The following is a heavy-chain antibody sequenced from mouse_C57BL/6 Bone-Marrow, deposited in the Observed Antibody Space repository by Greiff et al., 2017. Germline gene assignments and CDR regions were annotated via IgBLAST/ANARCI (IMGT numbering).Heavy chain of an antibody. CDR2: IDPEDGDT. V-gene: IGHV14-1*01. CDR3: AITTVVYWYFDV. J-gene: IGHJ1*03. CDR1: GFNIKDYY. D-gene: IGHD1-1*01. Sequence: VQLQQSGAELVRPGASVKLSCTASGFNIKDYYMHWVKQSPEPGLEWIGRIDPEDGDTEYAPKFQGKATMTADTSSNTAYLQLSSLTSEDTAVYYCAITTVVYWYFDVWGTGTTVTVSS.